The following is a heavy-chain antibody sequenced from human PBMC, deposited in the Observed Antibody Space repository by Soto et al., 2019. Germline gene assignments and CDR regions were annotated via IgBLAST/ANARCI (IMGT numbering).Heavy chain of an antibody. CDR1: GGSISDHC. CDR2: GLRHEFV. J-gene: IGHJ4*01. Sequence: QMHLQESGPGLVKPSETLSLTCTVSGGSISDHCLSWTRQPPGKGLEWIGYGLRHEFVGTNPSLTSRVTISVDTSKKQFSLRLNSVTAADTAVYYCVAGPDHAKSAYWGQGTLVTVSS. V-gene: IGHV4-59*11. CDR3: VAGPDHAKSAY.